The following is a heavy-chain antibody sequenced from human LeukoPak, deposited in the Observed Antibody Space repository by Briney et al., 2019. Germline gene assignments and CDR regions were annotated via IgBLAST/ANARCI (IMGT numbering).Heavy chain of an antibody. Sequence: SETLSLTCAVSGYSISSSNWWGWIRQPPGKGLEWIGYIYYSGSTNYNPSLKSRVTMSVDTSKNQFSLKLSSVTALDTAVYYCARQTGIGYYYYGMDVWGQGTTVTVSS. CDR3: ARQTGIGYYYYGMDV. CDR2: IYYSGST. V-gene: IGHV4-28*06. CDR1: GYSISSSNW. J-gene: IGHJ6*02.